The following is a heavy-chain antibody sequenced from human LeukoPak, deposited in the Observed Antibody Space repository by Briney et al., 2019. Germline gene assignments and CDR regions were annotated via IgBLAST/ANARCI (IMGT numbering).Heavy chain of an antibody. CDR3: ARDRWELLSNSYHYCGLDV. D-gene: IGHD2-15*01. Sequence: GGSLRLSCAASGFTFSSYAIQWVRQAPGKGLEWVSSISSSGSYIYYADSVKGRFTISRDNAKNSLYLQMNSLRAEDTAVYYCARDRWELLSNSYHYCGLDVWGQGTTVTVSS. CDR1: GFTFSSYA. CDR2: ISSSGSYI. J-gene: IGHJ6*02. V-gene: IGHV3-21*01.